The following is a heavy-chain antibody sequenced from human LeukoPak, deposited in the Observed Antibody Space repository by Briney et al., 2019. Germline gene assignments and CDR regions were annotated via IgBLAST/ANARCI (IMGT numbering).Heavy chain of an antibody. CDR1: GFTFRSYG. D-gene: IGHD3-22*01. J-gene: IGHJ3*02. CDR3: AKGETYYYENSGYFLGGAFDI. V-gene: IGHV3-30*18. Sequence: GGSLRLSCAASGFTFRSYGMHWVRQAPGKGLEWVAIISYDGSNKYYADSVKGRFTISRDNSKNTLYLQMNSLRAEDTAVYYCAKGETYYYENSGYFLGGAFDIWGQGTMVTVSS. CDR2: ISYDGSNK.